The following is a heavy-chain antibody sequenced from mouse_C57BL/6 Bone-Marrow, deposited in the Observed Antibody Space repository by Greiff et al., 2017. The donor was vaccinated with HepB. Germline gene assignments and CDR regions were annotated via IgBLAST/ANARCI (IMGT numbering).Heavy chain of an antibody. J-gene: IGHJ4*01. Sequence: QVQLQQPGAELVRPGSSVKLSCKASGYTFTSYWMDWVKQRPGQGLEWIGNIYPSDSETHYNQKFKDKATLTVDKSSSTAYMQLSSLTSEDSAVYYCARSCYSNLYAMDYWGQGTSVTVSS. CDR1: GYTFTSYW. D-gene: IGHD2-5*01. V-gene: IGHV1-61*01. CDR3: ARSCYSNLYAMDY. CDR2: IYPSDSET.